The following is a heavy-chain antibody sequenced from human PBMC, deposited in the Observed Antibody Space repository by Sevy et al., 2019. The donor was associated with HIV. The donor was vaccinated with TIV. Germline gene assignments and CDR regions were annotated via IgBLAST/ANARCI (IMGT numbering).Heavy chain of an antibody. Sequence: SETLSLTCTVSGGSISSYYWSWVRQPPGKGLEWIGYIYYSGSTNYNPSLKSRVTISVDTSKNQFSLKLSSVTAADTAVYYCARRFMVRGVSGYYYYGIDVWGQGTTVTVSS. D-gene: IGHD3-10*01. CDR1: GGSISSYY. V-gene: IGHV4-59*12. CDR3: ARRFMVRGVSGYYYYGIDV. CDR2: IYYSGST. J-gene: IGHJ6*02.